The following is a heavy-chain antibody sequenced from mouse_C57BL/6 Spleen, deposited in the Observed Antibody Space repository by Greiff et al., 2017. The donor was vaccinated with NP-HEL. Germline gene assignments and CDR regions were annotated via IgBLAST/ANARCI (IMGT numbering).Heavy chain of an antibody. J-gene: IGHJ1*03. CDR2: IYPGDGDT. D-gene: IGHD1-1*01. Sequence: VQRVESGAELVKPGASVKISCKASGYAFSSYWMNWVKQRPGKGLEWIGQIYPGDGDTNYNGKFKGKATLTADKSSSTAYMQLSSLTSEDSAVYFCARRGAYYYGSSSWYFDVWGTGTTVTVSS. CDR1: GYAFSSYW. V-gene: IGHV1-80*01. CDR3: ARRGAYYYGSSSWYFDV.